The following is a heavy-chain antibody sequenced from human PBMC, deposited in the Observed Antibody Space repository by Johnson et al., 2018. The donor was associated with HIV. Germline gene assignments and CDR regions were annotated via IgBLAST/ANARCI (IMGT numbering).Heavy chain of an antibody. Sequence: FTFSSYDMHWVRQATGKGLEWVSAIGTAGDTYYPGSVKGRFTISRENAKNSLYLQMNSLRAEDTALYYCAKDRIVGATDDAFDIWGQGTMVTVSS. J-gene: IGHJ3*02. CDR3: AKDRIVGATDDAFDI. D-gene: IGHD1-26*01. CDR1: FTFSSYD. CDR2: IGTAGDT. V-gene: IGHV3-13*01.